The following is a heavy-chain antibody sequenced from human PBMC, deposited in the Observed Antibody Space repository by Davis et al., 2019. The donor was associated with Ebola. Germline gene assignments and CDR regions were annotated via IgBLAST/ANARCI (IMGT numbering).Heavy chain of an antibody. CDR3: AKSRIAAAVLQHFDY. J-gene: IGHJ4*02. Sequence: GESLKISCAASGLTVSSNYLNWVRQAPGKGLEWVSLLDSGGDTYYADSVKGRFTISRDNSKNTLYLQMNSLRVEDTAVYYCAKSRIAAAVLQHFDYWGQGTLVTVSS. CDR2: LDSGGDT. CDR1: GLTVSSNY. V-gene: IGHV3-53*01. D-gene: IGHD6-13*01.